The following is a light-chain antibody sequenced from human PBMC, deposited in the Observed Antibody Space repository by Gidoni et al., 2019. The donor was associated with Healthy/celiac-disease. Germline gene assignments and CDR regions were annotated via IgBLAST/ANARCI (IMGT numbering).Light chain of an antibody. CDR3: CSYACSYTV. J-gene: IGLJ1*01. V-gene: IGLV2-11*01. CDR2: DVS. CDR1: SSDVGGYNY. Sequence: QSALTQPRSVSGSPGQAVTISCTGTSSDVGGYNYVSWYRQHPGKAPKLMIYDVSKRPSGVPDRFSGSKSGNTASLTISGLQAEDEADYYCCSYACSYTVFGTGTKVTVL.